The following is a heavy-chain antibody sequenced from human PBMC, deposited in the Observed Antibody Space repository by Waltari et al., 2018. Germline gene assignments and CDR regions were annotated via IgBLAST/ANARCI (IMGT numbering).Heavy chain of an antibody. CDR1: GLTFSNYW. V-gene: IGHV3-7*01. J-gene: IGHJ3*02. CDR2: INQDGSEE. D-gene: IGHD5-12*01. Sequence: EVLLVESGGGLVQTGGSLRLSCAASGLTFSNYWMNWVRQAPGKGLEWVANINQDGSEEYYVDSVKGRFTISRDNAKNSLYLEMKTLRAEDTAIYYCARTGARWLQFAAFDIWGQGTMVTVSS. CDR3: ARTGARWLQFAAFDI.